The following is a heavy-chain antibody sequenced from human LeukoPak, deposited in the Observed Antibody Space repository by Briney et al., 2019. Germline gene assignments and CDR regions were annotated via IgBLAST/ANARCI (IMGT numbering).Heavy chain of an antibody. CDR3: ASSWYAWFDP. D-gene: IGHD6-13*01. Sequence: SETLSLTCTVSGGSISSSSYYWGWIRQPPGKGLEWIGSIYYSGSTYYNPSLKSRVTISVDTSKNQFSLKLSSVTAADTAVYCCASSWYAWFDPWGQGTLVTVSS. J-gene: IGHJ5*02. CDR2: IYYSGST. V-gene: IGHV4-39*07. CDR1: GGSISSSSYY.